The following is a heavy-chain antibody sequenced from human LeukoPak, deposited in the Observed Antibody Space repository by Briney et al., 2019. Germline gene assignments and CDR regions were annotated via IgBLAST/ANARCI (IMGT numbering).Heavy chain of an antibody. CDR2: ITAYNGNR. Sequence: ASVKVSRKSSDLSFSNFGITWVRQAPGQGLEWMGWITAYNGNRNYAQKFQGRLTMTTDTSTSTAYMELRSLTSDDTAVYYCARGSSGSPDYWGQGTLVTVSS. J-gene: IGHJ4*02. D-gene: IGHD1-26*01. CDR3: ARGSSGSPDY. CDR1: DLSFSNFG. V-gene: IGHV1-18*01.